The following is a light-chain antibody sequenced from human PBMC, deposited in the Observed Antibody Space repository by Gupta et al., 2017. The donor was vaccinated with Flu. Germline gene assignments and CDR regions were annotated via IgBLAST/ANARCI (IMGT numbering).Light chain of an antibody. J-gene: IGLJ1*01. CDR3: SSYTSSSTLYV. Sequence: GTSSDVGGYNYVSWYQQHPGKAPKLMIYEVSHRPSGVSNRFSGSKSGNTASLTISGLQAEDEADYYCSSYTSSSTLYVFGTGTKVTVL. CDR2: EVS. V-gene: IGLV2-14*01. CDR1: SSDVGGYNY.